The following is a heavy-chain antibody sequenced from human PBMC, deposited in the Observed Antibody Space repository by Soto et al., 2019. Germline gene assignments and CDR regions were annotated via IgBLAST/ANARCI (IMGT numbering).Heavy chain of an antibody. CDR2: ISGSGGST. CDR1: GFTFSSYA. Sequence: GGSLRLSCVASGFTFSSYAMSWVRQAPGKGLEWVSAISGSGGSTYYADSVKGRFTISRDNYKNTLYLQMNRLTAEDTDVYYCAKQGPLGDWFDPWGQGTLVTVSS. V-gene: IGHV3-23*01. D-gene: IGHD3-16*01. J-gene: IGHJ5*02. CDR3: AKQGPLGDWFDP.